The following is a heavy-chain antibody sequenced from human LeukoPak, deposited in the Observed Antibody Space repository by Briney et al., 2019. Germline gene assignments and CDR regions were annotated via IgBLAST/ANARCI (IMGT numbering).Heavy chain of an antibody. CDR2: ISYDGSNK. CDR1: GFTFSSYA. CDR3: ARVGPIDYGDYPSYFDY. Sequence: PGGSLRLSCAASGFTFSSYAMHWVRQAPGKGLEWVAVISYDGSNKYYADSVKGRFTISRDNSKNTLYLQMNSLRAEDTAVYYRARVGPIDYGDYPSYFDYWGQGTLVTVPS. D-gene: IGHD4-17*01. J-gene: IGHJ4*02. V-gene: IGHV3-30-3*01.